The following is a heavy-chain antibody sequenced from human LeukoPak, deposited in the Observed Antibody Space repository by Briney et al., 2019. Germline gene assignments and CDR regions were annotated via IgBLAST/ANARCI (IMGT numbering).Heavy chain of an antibody. J-gene: IGHJ4*02. CDR1: GYSFPTYW. V-gene: IGHV5-51*01. D-gene: IGHD2-2*03. CDR3: ARPPSRGYSSSFEY. Sequence: GASLKISCKGSGYSFPTYWIAWVRQMPGKGLEWMGIIYPDESNIRYSPSFQGQVTISADKSISTAYLQWSSLKASDTAMNYCARPPSRGYSSSFEYWGQGTLVTVSS. CDR2: IYPDESNI.